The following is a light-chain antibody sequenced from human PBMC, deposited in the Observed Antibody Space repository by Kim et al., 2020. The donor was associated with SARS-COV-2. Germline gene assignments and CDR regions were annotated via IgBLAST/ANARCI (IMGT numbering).Light chain of an antibody. CDR1: QSIYSNS. CDR2: DVS. Sequence: EIVLTQSPGTLSLSPGERATLSCRASQSIYSNSLAWYQQKPGQAPRLLMYDVSNRATGIPDRFSGSGYGTDFTLTISRLEPEDFAVYHCQQYSGSPRTFGQGTKVEIK. CDR3: QQYSGSPRT. J-gene: IGKJ1*01. V-gene: IGKV3-20*01.